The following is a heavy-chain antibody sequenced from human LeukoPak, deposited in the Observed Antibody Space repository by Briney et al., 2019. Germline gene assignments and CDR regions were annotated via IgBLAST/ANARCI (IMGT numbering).Heavy chain of an antibody. J-gene: IGHJ4*02. CDR3: ARERVACNGDCYDY. CDR2: ISASGSKI. D-gene: IGHD2/OR15-2a*01. V-gene: IGHV3-48*03. Sequence: GGSLRLSCAASGFAFSNYEMNWVRQAPGKGLEWVSYISASGSKIYYAGSVKGRFTISRDNAKNSLYLQMNSLRADDTAVYYCARERVACNGDCYDYWGREPWPPSPQ. CDR1: GFAFSNYE.